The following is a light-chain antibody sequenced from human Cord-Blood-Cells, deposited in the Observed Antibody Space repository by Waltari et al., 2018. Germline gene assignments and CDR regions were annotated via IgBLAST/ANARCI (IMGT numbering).Light chain of an antibody. CDR2: LGS. CDR3: MQALQTPLT. J-gene: IGKJ4*01. V-gene: IGKV2-28*01. CDR1: QRLLHSNGYNY. Sequence: DLVMTQSPLSLPVTPGEPASLSCRSSQRLLHSNGYNYLDWYLQKPGQSPQLLIYLGSNRASGVPDRFSGSGSCTDFTLKISRVEAGDVGVYYCMQALQTPLTFGGGTKVEIK.